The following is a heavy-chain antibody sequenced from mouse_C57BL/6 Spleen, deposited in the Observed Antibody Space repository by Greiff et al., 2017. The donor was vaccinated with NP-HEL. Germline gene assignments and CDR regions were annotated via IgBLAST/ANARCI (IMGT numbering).Heavy chain of an antibody. J-gene: IGHJ2*01. CDR2: IDPSDSET. CDR3: ARSRTGFYYFDY. V-gene: IGHV1-52*01. Sequence: QVQLQQPGAELVRPGSSVKLSCKASGYTFTSYWMHWVKQRPIQGLEWIGNIDPSDSETHYNQKFKDKATLTVDKSSSTAYMQLSSLTSEDSAVYYCARSRTGFYYFDYWGQGTTRTVSS. CDR1: GYTFTSYW. D-gene: IGHD4-1*01.